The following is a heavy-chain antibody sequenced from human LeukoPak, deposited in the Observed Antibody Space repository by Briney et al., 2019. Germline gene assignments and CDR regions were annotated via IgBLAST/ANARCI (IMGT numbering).Heavy chain of an antibody. D-gene: IGHD3-16*02. Sequence: PGRSLRLSCAASGFTFSSYAMHRVRQAPGKGLEWVAVISYDGSNKYYADSVKGRFTISRENSKNTLYLQMNSLRAEDTAVYYCARVRGVIVLDAFDIWGQGTMVTVSS. CDR2: ISYDGSNK. V-gene: IGHV3-30-3*01. J-gene: IGHJ3*02. CDR1: GFTFSSYA. CDR3: ARVRGVIVLDAFDI.